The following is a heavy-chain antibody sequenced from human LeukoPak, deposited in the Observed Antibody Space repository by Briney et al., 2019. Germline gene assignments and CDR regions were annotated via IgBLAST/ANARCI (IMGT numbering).Heavy chain of an antibody. CDR2: IYYSGST. J-gene: IGHJ4*02. V-gene: IGHV4-30-4*08. CDR3: ARDSDSYGYFDY. CDR1: GGSISSGDYY. D-gene: IGHD5-18*01. Sequence: SETLSLTCTVSGGSISSGDYYWSWIRQPPGKGLEWIGYIYYSGSTYYNPSLKSRVTMSVDTSKNQFSLKLSSVTAADTAVYYCARDSDSYGYFDYWGQGTLVTVSS.